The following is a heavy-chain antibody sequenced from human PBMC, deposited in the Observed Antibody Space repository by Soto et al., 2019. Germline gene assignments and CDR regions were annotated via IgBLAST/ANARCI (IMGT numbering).Heavy chain of an antibody. CDR3: ARGLSSWYLFDS. D-gene: IGHD6-13*01. J-gene: IGHJ5*01. V-gene: IGHV4-31*03. CDR1: GGSVSSGDHY. CDR2: IYEMETT. Sequence: QVHVQESGPGLVKPSQTLSLTCTVSGGSVSSGDHYWTWMRQHPGKGLEWIGYIYEMETTNYNPSLESSVTISVDTSKNPVYLEVTSVTAADTAVYYCARGLSSWYLFDSWGQGTLVTVSS.